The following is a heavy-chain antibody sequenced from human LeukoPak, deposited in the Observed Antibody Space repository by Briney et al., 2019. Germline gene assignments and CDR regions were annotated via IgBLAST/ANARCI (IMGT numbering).Heavy chain of an antibody. V-gene: IGHV1-18*01. J-gene: IGHJ5*02. CDR2: ISPYNGNT. Sequence: ASVKVSCKASGYTFTNFGISWARQAPGQGLEWMGWISPYNGNTNYAQKVLGRVTMTTDTSTSTAYMELRSLRSDDTAMYYCARDAAYSTENWFDPWGQGTLVTVSS. CDR1: GYTFTNFG. D-gene: IGHD6-13*01. CDR3: ARDAAYSTENWFDP.